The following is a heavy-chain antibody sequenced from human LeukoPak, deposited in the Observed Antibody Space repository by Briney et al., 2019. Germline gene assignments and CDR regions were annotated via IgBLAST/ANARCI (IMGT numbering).Heavy chain of an antibody. Sequence: GASVKVSCKASGYTFTSYDINWVRQASGQGLEWMGWMNPNSGNTGYAQKFQGRVTMTRNTSISTAYMELSSLRSEDTAVYYCASALVPSYYDILTGTGDAFDIWGQGTMVTVSS. CDR2: MNPNSGNT. CDR3: ASALVPSYYDILTGTGDAFDI. J-gene: IGHJ3*02. CDR1: GYTFTSYD. D-gene: IGHD3-9*01. V-gene: IGHV1-8*01.